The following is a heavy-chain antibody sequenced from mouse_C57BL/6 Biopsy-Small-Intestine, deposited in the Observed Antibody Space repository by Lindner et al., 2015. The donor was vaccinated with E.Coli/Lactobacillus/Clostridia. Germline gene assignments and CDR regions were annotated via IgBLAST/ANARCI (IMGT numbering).Heavy chain of an antibody. D-gene: IGHD1-1*02. CDR1: GFPFSGYL. CDR2: IDPNSGAT. V-gene: IGHV1-64*01. Sequence: SVKVSCKTSGFPFSGYLFHWVRQAPGQGLEWMGRIDPNSGATDYAQKFQDRVAMTRDSSTSTAFLEISRLTSDDTAVYYCARVVPHYYGGGSPPLLFDYWGQGTLVTVSS. CDR3: ARVVPHYYGGGSPPLLFDY. J-gene: IGHJ4*01.